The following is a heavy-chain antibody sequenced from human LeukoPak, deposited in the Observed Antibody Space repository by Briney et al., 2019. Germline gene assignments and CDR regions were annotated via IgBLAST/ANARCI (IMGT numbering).Heavy chain of an antibody. CDR2: SRNKAKSYTT. J-gene: IGHJ4*03. Sequence: GGSLRLSCAASGFTFSDHAMDWVRQAPGKGLEWVGRSRNKAKSYTTEYAASVKGRFTISRDDSKNSLYLQMNSLKTEDTAVYYCVKPKVISHIDYWGQGTMVTVSS. D-gene: IGHD2/OR15-2a*01. CDR3: VKPKVISHIDY. V-gene: IGHV3-72*01. CDR1: GFTFSDHA.